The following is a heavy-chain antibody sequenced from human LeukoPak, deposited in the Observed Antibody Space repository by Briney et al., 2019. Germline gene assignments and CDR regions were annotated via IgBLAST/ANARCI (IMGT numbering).Heavy chain of an antibody. D-gene: IGHD5-18*01. J-gene: IGHJ4*02. Sequence: SETLSLTCAVYGGSFSGYYWSWIRQPPGKGLEWIGEINHSGSTNYNPSLKSRVTISVDTSKNQFSLKLSSVTAADTAVYYCAITRGYSYGYRGYFDYWGQGTLVTVSS. CDR1: GGSFSGYY. V-gene: IGHV4-34*01. CDR3: AITRGYSYGYRGYFDY. CDR2: INHSGST.